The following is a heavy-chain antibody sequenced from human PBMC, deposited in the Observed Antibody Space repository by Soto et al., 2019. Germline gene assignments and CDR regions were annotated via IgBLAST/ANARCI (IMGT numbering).Heavy chain of an antibody. CDR1: GFTFGSFQ. D-gene: IGHD6-13*01. CDR3: ASLGDSTYRHYYYYYGMDV. Sequence: PGGSLRLSCEASGFTFGSFQMNWVRQAPGRGLEWISHISGSGDTIYYADSVKGRFTTSRDNAKDSLALHMNSLRAEDTAVYYCASLGDSTYRHYYYYYGMDVWGQGTTVTVSS. V-gene: IGHV3-48*03. J-gene: IGHJ6*02. CDR2: ISGSGDTI.